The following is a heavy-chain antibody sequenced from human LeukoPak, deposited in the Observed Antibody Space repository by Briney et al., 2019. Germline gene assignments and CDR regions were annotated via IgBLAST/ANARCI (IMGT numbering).Heavy chain of an antibody. D-gene: IGHD5-18*01. CDR2: ISGTGTTT. CDR1: GFTFGDYA. Sequence: GGSLRLSCTASGFTFGDYAMSWFRQAPGKGLEWVSSISGTGTTTYYAESVKGRFTISRDNSKNTLYLQMNSLRAEDTAVYYCAKGTLPRGYRYGYDLYYFDYWGQGTLVTVSS. CDR3: AKGTLPRGYRYGYDLYYFDY. V-gene: IGHV3-23*01. J-gene: IGHJ4*02.